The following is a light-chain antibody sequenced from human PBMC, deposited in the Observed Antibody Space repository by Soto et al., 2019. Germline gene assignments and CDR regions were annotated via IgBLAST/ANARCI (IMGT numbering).Light chain of an antibody. J-gene: IGKJ1*01. CDR3: QQYYSFSWT. Sequence: DIKMTQSPSSVSASVGDSVTITCRASQGIGTWLAWYQQKPGQAPKLLIYGASRLQSGVPSRFSGSGSGTDFTLTISCLQSEDFATYYCQQYYSFSWTFGQGTKVDIK. V-gene: IGKV1-12*01. CDR2: GAS. CDR1: QGIGTW.